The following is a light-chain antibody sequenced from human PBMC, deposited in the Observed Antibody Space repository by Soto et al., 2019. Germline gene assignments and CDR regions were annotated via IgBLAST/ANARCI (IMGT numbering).Light chain of an antibody. CDR2: AAS. CDR3: QQYYSYPYT. J-gene: IGKJ2*01. V-gene: IGKV1-8*01. Sequence: AIRMTQSPSSLSASTGDRVTITCRASQGISSYLACYQQKPGKAPKLLIYAASTLQSGVPSRFSGSGSGTDFTLTISCLQSEDFATYYCQQYYSYPYTFGQGTKVDI. CDR1: QGISSY.